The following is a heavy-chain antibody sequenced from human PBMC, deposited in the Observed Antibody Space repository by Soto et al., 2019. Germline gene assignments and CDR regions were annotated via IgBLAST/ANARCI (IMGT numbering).Heavy chain of an antibody. CDR2: ISYDGSNK. J-gene: IGHJ4*02. D-gene: IGHD6-19*01. CDR3: ARDPVLAFVAAYYFDY. V-gene: IGHV3-30-3*01. Sequence: QVQLVESGGGVVQPGRSLRRSCAASGFTFSSYAMHWVRQAPGKGLEWVAVISYDGSNKYYADSVKGRFTISRDNSKNTLYLQMNSLRAEDTAVYYCARDPVLAFVAAYYFDYWGQGTLVTVSS. CDR1: GFTFSSYA.